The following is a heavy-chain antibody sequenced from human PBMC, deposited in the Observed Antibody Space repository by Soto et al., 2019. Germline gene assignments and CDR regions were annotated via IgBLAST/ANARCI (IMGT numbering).Heavy chain of an antibody. Sequence: GGSLRLSCAASGFTFSSYGMHWVRQAPGKGLEWVAAIWYDGSNKYYADSVKGRFTISRDNSRNTLYLQMNSLRAEDTAVYYCAKLYYGDYRYFDLWGRGTLVTVSS. D-gene: IGHD4-17*01. CDR2: IWYDGSNK. CDR3: AKLYYGDYRYFDL. V-gene: IGHV3-33*06. J-gene: IGHJ2*01. CDR1: GFTFSSYG.